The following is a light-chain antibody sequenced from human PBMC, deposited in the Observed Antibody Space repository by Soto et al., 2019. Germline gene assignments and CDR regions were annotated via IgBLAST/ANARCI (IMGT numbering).Light chain of an antibody. CDR3: QQYGSSPPIT. V-gene: IGKV3-20*01. CDR1: QSVSSSY. J-gene: IGKJ5*01. Sequence: EIVLTQSPGTLSLSPGERATLSCRASQSVSSSYLLWYQQRPGQAPRLLIYGASSRATGIPDRSSGSGSGTDFTLTISRLEPEDFAVYYCQQYGSSPPITFGQGTRLEIK. CDR2: GAS.